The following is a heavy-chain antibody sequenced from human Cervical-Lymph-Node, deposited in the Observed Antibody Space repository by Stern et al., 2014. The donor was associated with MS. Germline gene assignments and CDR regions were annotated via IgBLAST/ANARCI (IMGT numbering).Heavy chain of an antibody. V-gene: IGHV1-2*06. J-gene: IGHJ3*02. Sequence: QMQLVQSGAEVKKPGASVQVSCKASGYTFTNYFIHWVRQAPGQGLEWMGRINPNSGGTNYAQKFQGRVTMTRDTSISTAYMELSRLRSDDTAVYYCARGDGDAFDIWGRGTLVTVSS. CDR2: INPNSGGT. CDR3: ARGDGDAFDI. CDR1: GYTFTNYF.